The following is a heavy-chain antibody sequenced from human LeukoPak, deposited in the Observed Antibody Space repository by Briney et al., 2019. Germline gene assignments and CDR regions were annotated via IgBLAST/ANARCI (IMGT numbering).Heavy chain of an antibody. J-gene: IGHJ6*03. CDR2: ISAYNGNA. Sequence: ASVKVSCKASGYTFTSYGISWVRQAPGQGLEWMGWISAYNGNANYAQKLQGRVTMTTDTSTSTAYMELRSLGSDDTAVYYCARTIDYYYYMDVWGKGTTVTVSS. CDR1: GYTFTSYG. V-gene: IGHV1-18*01. D-gene: IGHD3-3*01. CDR3: ARTIDYYYYMDV.